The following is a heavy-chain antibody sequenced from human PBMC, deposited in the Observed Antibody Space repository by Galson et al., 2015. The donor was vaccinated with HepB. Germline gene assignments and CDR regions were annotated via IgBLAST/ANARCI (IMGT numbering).Heavy chain of an antibody. CDR2: ISSSSSTI. J-gene: IGHJ4*02. CDR1: GFIFSDYR. CDR3: ARGKYDSGTDYYFDY. D-gene: IGHD3-22*01. Sequence: SLRLSCAASGFIFSDYRMNWVRQAPGKGLEWVSYISSSSSTIYYADSVKGRFTISRDNAKNSLYLQMNSLRAEDTAVYYCARGKYDSGTDYYFDYWGQGTLVTVSS. V-gene: IGHV3-48*01.